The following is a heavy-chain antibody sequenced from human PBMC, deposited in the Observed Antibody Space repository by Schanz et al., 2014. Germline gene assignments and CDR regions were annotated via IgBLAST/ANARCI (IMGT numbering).Heavy chain of an antibody. D-gene: IGHD3-10*01. CDR2: IIPILGIA. CDR3: ARGRGFYDY. Sequence: SLTPFIISTLIFFRQARGQGLEWMGRIIPILGIANYAQKFQGRVTITADTSTNTAYMELSSLTSEDTAVHYCARGRGFYDYWGQGTLVNVSS. J-gene: IGHJ4*02. V-gene: IGHV1-69*02. CDR1: LTPFIIST.